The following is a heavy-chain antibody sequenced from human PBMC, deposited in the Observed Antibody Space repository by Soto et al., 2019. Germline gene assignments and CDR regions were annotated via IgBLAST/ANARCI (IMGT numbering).Heavy chain of an antibody. Sequence: QVQPQQWGAGLLKPSETLSLTCAVYGGSFSGYYWSWIRQPPGKGLEWIGEINHSGSTNYNPSLKSRVTISVDTSKNQFSLKLSSVTAADTAVYYCARGGGSGSMMDVWGQGTTVTVSS. J-gene: IGHJ6*02. V-gene: IGHV4-34*01. CDR3: ARGGGSGSMMDV. CDR2: INHSGST. CDR1: GGSFSGYY. D-gene: IGHD3-10*01.